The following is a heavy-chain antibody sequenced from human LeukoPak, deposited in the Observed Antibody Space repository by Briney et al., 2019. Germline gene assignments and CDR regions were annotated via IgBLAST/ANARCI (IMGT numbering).Heavy chain of an antibody. CDR3: ARATMVRGGLDY. J-gene: IGHJ4*02. CDR2: IYSGGST. D-gene: IGHD3-10*01. CDR1: GFTFSSYA. Sequence: GGSLRLFCAASGFTFSSYAMSWVRQAPGKGLEWVSVIYSGGSTYYADSVKGRFTISRDNSKNTLYLQMNSLRAEDTAVYYCARATMVRGGLDYWGQGTLVTVSS. V-gene: IGHV3-66*01.